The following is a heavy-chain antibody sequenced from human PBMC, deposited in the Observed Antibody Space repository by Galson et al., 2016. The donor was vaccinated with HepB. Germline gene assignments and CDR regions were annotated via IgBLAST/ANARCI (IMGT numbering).Heavy chain of an antibody. V-gene: IGHV3-11*01. CDR2: ISTGGGTV. Sequence: SLRLSCAASGFKFSDYYMNWIRQAPGKGLEQVSYISTGGGTVHYADSVKGRFTLSRDNGKNSVYLQMSSLRAEDTAVYYCARASTGYYEGRGPLYYWGPGTLVTVSS. J-gene: IGHJ4*02. D-gene: IGHD3-16*01. CDR3: ARASTGYYEGRGPLYY. CDR1: GFKFSDYY.